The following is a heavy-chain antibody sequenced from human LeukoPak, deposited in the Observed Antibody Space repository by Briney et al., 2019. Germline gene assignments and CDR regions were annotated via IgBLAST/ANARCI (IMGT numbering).Heavy chain of an antibody. CDR1: GFTFSSYG. D-gene: IGHD4-17*01. J-gene: IGHJ4*02. CDR2: ISGSGVGT. CDR3: AKDGYGDYTDYFDY. Sequence: GGSLRLSCAASGFTFSSYGMSWVRQAPGKGLEWVSAISGSGVGTYYADSVKGRFAISGDNSKNTLYLQMNSLRAEDTAVYYCAKDGYGDYTDYFDYWGQGTLVTVSS. V-gene: IGHV3-23*01.